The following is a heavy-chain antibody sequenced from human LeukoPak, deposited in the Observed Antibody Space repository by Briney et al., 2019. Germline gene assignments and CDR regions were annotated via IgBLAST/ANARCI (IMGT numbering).Heavy chain of an antibody. CDR2: ISSSGSTI. Sequence: SCKASGYTLTGYYMHWVRQAPGKGLEWVSYISSSGSTIYYADSVKGRFTISRDNAKNSLYLQMNSLRAEDTAVYYCAELGITMIGGVWGKGTTVTISS. CDR3: AELGITMIGGV. CDR1: GYTLTGYY. J-gene: IGHJ6*04. D-gene: IGHD3-10*02. V-gene: IGHV3-48*03.